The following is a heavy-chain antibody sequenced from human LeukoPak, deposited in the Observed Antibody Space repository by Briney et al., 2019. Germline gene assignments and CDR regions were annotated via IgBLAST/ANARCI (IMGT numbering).Heavy chain of an antibody. CDR2: ITGSSSTV. D-gene: IGHD4-23*01. Sequence: GGSLRLSCAASVFTSSDYYMSWIREAPGKGVEWVSYITGSSSTVYYEASVSGRFTISRDNTKNSLFLQMNSLRAEDTAVYYCARDPGNSDPGDWFDSWGQGTLVTVSS. CDR1: VFTSSDYY. V-gene: IGHV3-11*01. CDR3: ARDPGNSDPGDWFDS. J-gene: IGHJ5*01.